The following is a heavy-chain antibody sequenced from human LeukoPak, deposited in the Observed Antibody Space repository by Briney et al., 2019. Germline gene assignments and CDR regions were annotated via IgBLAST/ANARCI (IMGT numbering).Heavy chain of an antibody. CDR3: ARHSPVGIYYFDY. CDR1: GGSISSSSYY. D-gene: IGHD1-26*01. V-gene: IGHV4-39*01. Sequence: SETLSLTCTVSGGSISSSSYYWGWIRQPPGKGLEWIGSIYYSGSTYYNPSLKSRVTISVDTSKNQFSLKLSSVTAADTAVYYCARHSPVGIYYFDYWGQGTLVTVSS. CDR2: IYYSGST. J-gene: IGHJ4*02.